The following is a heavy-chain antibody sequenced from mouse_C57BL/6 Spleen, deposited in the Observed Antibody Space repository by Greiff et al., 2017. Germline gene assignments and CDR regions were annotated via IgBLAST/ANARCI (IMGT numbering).Heavy chain of an antibody. J-gene: IGHJ2*01. CDR3: TSTTGYFDY. CDR1: GYTFTDYE. D-gene: IGHD1-1*01. V-gene: IGHV1-15*01. Sequence: QVQLQPSGAELVRPGASVTLSCKASGYTFTDYEMHWVKQTPVHGLEWIGAIDPETGGTAYNQKFKGKAILTADKSSSTAYMELRSLTSEDSAVYYCTSTTGYFDYWGQGTTLTVSS. CDR2: IDPETGGT.